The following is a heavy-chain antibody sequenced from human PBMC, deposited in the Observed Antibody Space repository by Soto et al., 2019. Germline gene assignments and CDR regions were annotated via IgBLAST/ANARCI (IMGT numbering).Heavy chain of an antibody. D-gene: IGHD3-22*01. V-gene: IGHV3-49*05. Sequence: EVQLVESGGGLVKPGRSLRLSCTASGFTFGDYAMSWFRQAPGKGLEWVAFIRSKAYGGTTQYAASVKGRFTISRDDSKSIAYLQMNSLKTEDTAVYYCTTNYYDSSGYDNWFDPWGQGTLFTVSS. CDR1: GFTFGDYA. CDR2: IRSKAYGGTT. J-gene: IGHJ5*02. CDR3: TTNYYDSSGYDNWFDP.